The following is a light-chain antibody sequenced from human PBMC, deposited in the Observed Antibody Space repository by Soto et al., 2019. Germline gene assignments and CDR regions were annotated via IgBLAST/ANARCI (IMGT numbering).Light chain of an antibody. V-gene: IGKV3-20*01. CDR1: QSVSSSY. Sequence: EIVLTQSPGTLSLSPGERATLSCRASQSVSSSYLAWYQQKPGQAPRLLIYGASSRATGIPDRFGGSGSGTDFTLTISTLEAEDFAVYYCQQYGSSPGHTFGQGTKLESK. J-gene: IGKJ2*01. CDR3: QQYGSSPGHT. CDR2: GAS.